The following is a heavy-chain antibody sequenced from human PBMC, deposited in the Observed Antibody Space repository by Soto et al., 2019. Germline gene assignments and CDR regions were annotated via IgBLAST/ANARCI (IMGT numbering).Heavy chain of an antibody. CDR2: IYSGGST. V-gene: IGHV3-53*04. CDR3: ARVRWYGSGSLPPGPYFDY. J-gene: IGHJ4*02. D-gene: IGHD3-10*01. Sequence: GGSLRLSCAASGFTVSSNYMSWVRQAPGKGLEWVSVIYSGGSTYYADSVKGRFTISRHNSKNTLYLQMNSLRAEDTAVYYCARVRWYGSGSLPPGPYFDYWGQGTLVTVSS. CDR1: GFTVSSNY.